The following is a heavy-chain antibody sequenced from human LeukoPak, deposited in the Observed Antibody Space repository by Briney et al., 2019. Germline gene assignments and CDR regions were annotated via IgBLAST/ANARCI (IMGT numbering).Heavy chain of an antibody. D-gene: IGHD6-13*01. CDR3: ARGYSSSWYTSPPLDY. V-gene: IGHV1-69*13. Sequence: SVKVSCKASGGTFSSYAISWVRQAPGQGLEWMGGIIPIFGTANYAQKFQGRVTITADESTSTAYMELSSLRSEDTAVYYCARGYSSSWYTSPPLDYWGQGTLVTVSS. CDR2: IIPIFGTA. CDR1: GGTFSSYA. J-gene: IGHJ4*02.